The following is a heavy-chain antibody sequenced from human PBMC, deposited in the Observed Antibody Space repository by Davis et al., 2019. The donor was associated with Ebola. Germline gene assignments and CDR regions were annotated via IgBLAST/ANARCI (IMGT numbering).Heavy chain of an antibody. CDR3: AREGYSSAWPSFFDY. J-gene: IGHJ4*02. V-gene: IGHV4-59*01. CDR2: IYYSGST. CDR1: GGSISSYY. D-gene: IGHD6-19*01. Sequence: SETLSLTCTVSGGSISSYYWSWIRQPPGKELEWIGYIYYSGSTIYNPSLKSRVTISVDTSKKQFSLKLSSVTAADTAVYYCAREGYSSAWPSFFDYWGQGTLVTVSS.